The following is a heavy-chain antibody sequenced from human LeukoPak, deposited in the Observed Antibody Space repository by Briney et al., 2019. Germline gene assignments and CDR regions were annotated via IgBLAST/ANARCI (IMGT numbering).Heavy chain of an antibody. CDR1: GFTVITND. CDR3: ARGVEPLAANTLAY. V-gene: IGHV3-53*01. J-gene: IGHJ4*02. Sequence: GGSLRLSCAASGFTVITNDMTWVRQAPGKGLEWVSVLYSDGTTKCADSVQGRFTISRDNSKNTLYLEMNSLSPDDTAVYYCARGVEPLAANTLAYWGQGTLVTVSS. D-gene: IGHD1-14*01. CDR2: LYSDGTT.